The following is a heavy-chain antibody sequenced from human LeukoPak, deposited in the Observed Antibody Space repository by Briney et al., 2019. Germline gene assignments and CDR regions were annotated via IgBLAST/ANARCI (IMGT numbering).Heavy chain of an antibody. Sequence: GGSLRFSFAASGFTFSSYAMSWVRQAPGKGLEWVSAISGSGGYSYYADSVKGRVTISRDNSKKTLYLQMNSLRADDTAVYYCAKAYCNSTSCYAQGYYGMDVWGQGTTVTVSS. CDR2: ISGSGGYS. CDR1: GFTFSSYA. V-gene: IGHV3-23*01. D-gene: IGHD2-2*01. CDR3: AKAYCNSTSCYAQGYYGMDV. J-gene: IGHJ6*02.